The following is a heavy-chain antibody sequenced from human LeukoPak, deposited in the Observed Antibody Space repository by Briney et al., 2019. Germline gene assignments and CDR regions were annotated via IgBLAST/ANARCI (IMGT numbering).Heavy chain of an antibody. CDR3: AKGSERWLQFPGY. J-gene: IGHJ4*02. V-gene: IGHV3-23*01. CDR2: ISGSGGST. CDR1: GFTFSSYA. Sequence: GGSLRLSCAASGFTFSSYAMSWVRQAPGKGLEWVSAISGSGGSTYYADSVKGRFTISKDNSKNTLYLQMNSLRAEDTAVYYCAKGSERWLQFPGYWGQGTLVTVSS. D-gene: IGHD5-24*01.